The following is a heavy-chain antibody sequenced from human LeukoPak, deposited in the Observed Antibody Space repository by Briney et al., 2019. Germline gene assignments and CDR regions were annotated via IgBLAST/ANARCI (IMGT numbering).Heavy chain of an antibody. CDR2: IYSGGST. J-gene: IGHJ4*02. CDR1: GFTVSSNY. CDR3: AKDQAVVVPAATPDY. Sequence: GGSLRLSCAASGFTVSSNYMSWVRQAPGKGLEWVSVIYSGGSTYYADSVKGRFTISRDNSKNTLYLQMNSLRAEDTAVYYCAKDQAVVVPAATPDYWGQGTLVTVSS. V-gene: IGHV3-53*05. D-gene: IGHD2-2*01.